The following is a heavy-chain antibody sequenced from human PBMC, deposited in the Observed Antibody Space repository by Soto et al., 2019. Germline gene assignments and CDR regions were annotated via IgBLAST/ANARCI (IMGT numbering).Heavy chain of an antibody. D-gene: IGHD4-17*01. CDR1: GGTFSSYP. J-gene: IGHJ4*02. V-gene: IGHV1-69*06. CDR3: ARRDSHGVLRYFDN. CDR2: TNGNLGTG. Sequence: QVQLVQSGAEVKRPGSSVKVSCKASGGTFSSYPISWVRQAPGQGLEWMGGTNGNLGTGNYAQKLRGRHTITTDISTTTAYRERSSLTSEDTAVYYCARRDSHGVLRYFDNGGQGTLVTVSS.